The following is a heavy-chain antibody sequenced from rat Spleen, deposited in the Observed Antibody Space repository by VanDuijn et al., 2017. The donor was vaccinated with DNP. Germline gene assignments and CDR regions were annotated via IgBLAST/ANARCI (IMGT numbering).Heavy chain of an antibody. CDR2: ITNTGGST. J-gene: IGHJ3*01. D-gene: IGHD1-11*01. V-gene: IGHV5-31*01. CDR3: TRPSMEGIVSSFAY. Sequence: EVQLVESGGGLVQPGRSLKLSCVASGFTFNNYWMTWIRQAPGKGLEWVASITNTGGSTYYPDSVKGRFTISRDNAKSTLYLQMNSLRSEDTATYYCTRPSMEGIVSSFAYWGQGTLVTVSS. CDR1: GFTFNNYW.